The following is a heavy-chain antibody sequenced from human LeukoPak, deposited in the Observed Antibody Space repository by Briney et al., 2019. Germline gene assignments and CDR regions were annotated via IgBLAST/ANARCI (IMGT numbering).Heavy chain of an antibody. CDR2: ISSSSTI. CDR3: ARDQGEGSDYYDSSGYYYGDVVVVYFDY. D-gene: IGHD3-22*01. Sequence: GGSLRLSCAASGFTFSSYSMNWVRQAPGKGLEWVSYISSSSTIYYADSVKGRFTISRDNAKNSLYLQMNSLRAEDTAVYYCARDQGEGSDYYDSSGYYYGDVVVVYFDYWGQGTLVTVSS. V-gene: IGHV3-48*01. J-gene: IGHJ4*02. CDR1: GFTFSSYS.